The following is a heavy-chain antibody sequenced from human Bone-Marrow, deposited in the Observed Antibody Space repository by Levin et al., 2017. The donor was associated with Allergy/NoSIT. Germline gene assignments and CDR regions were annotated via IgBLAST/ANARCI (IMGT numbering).Heavy chain of an antibody. Sequence: GESLKISCVVSGFPFDDYGMHWVRQSPGKGLEWVGVIWFDGTNTFYGDPVKGRFTISRDDSKNTLYLQMNSLRVEDTAMYYCVRDLVVAAARTTPFDLWGQGTLVIVSS. V-gene: IGHV3-33*01. CDR1: GFPFDDYG. J-gene: IGHJ4*02. D-gene: IGHD3-22*01. CDR2: IWFDGTNT. CDR3: VRDLVVAAARTTPFDL.